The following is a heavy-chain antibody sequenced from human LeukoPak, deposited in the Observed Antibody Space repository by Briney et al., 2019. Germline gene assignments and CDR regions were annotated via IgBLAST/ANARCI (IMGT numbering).Heavy chain of an antibody. CDR3: ARGPAASGYYDSRGRYGYFDY. CDR1: GFTFSSNW. CDR2: IQPDGSEQ. J-gene: IGHJ4*02. D-gene: IGHD3-22*01. Sequence: PGGSLRLSCAASGFTFSSNWMSWVRQAPGKGLEWVGNIQPDGSEQYPVDSVKGRFTISRDNAKNSLYLQMNSLRAEDTAVYYCARGPAASGYYDSRGRYGYFDYWGQGTLVTVSS. V-gene: IGHV3-7*01.